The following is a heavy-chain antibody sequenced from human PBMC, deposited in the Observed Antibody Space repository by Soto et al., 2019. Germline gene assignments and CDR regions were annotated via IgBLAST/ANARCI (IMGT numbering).Heavy chain of an antibody. V-gene: IGHV1-3*01. CDR2: INAGNGNT. J-gene: IGHJ3*02. CDR1: GYTFTSYA. D-gene: IGHD2-15*01. Sequence: ASVKVSCKASGYTFTSYAMHWVRQAPGQGLEWMGWINAGNGNTKYSQKFQGRVTITRDTSASTAYMELSSLRSEDTAVYYCAREGYCSGGSCYSAFDIWGQGTMVTVSS. CDR3: AREGYCSGGSCYSAFDI.